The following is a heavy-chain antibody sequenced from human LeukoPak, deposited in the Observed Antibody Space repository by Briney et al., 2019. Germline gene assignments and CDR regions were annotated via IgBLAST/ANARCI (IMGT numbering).Heavy chain of an antibody. CDR1: GYKFTSYW. CDR2: IYPSDSDT. CDR3: AKGDGEFEY. J-gene: IGHJ4*02. D-gene: IGHD3-10*01. Sequence: GESLKISCEASGYKFTSYWIDWMRQMPGKGLEWMGVIYPSDSDTRYNLSFEGQVTISADKSINTAYLQWSSLRPSDTAVYYCAKGDGEFEYWGQGTLVTVSS. V-gene: IGHV5-51*01.